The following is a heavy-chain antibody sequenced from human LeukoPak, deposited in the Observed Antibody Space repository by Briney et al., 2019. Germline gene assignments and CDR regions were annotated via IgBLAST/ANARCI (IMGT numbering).Heavy chain of an antibody. Sequence: GGSLRLSCAASGFTFSSYGTHWVRQAPGKGLEWVAVIWYDGSNKYYADSVKGRFTISRDNSKNTLYLQLNSLRAEDTAVYYCARDDGTTGFDYWGQGTLVTVSS. CDR3: ARDDGTTGFDY. CDR2: IWYDGSNK. D-gene: IGHD1-14*01. CDR1: GFTFSSYG. J-gene: IGHJ4*02. V-gene: IGHV3-33*01.